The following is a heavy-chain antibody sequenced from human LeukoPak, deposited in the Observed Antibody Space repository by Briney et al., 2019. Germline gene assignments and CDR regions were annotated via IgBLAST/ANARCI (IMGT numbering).Heavy chain of an antibody. J-gene: IGHJ6*02. V-gene: IGHV4-30-2*01. D-gene: IGHD4-11*01. CDR1: GGSISSGGYY. CDR3: ATVYSKKGYYYGMDV. Sequence: KPSETLSLTCAVSGGSISSGGYYWSWIRQPPGKGLEWIGYIYHSGSTYYNPSLKSRVTISVDRSKNQFSLKLSSVTAADTAVYYCATVYSKKGYYYGMDVWGQGTTVTVSS. CDR2: IYHSGST.